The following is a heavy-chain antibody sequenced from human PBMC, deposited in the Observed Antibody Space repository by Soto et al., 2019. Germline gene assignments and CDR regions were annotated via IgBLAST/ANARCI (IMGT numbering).Heavy chain of an antibody. Sequence: SETLSLTCAVSGVSIHNSHSFWGWIRQPPGKGLEFIGSVYYSGGSHYNPSLKGRVTISVDTSNNQVSLRVNSVTAADTAVYYCGRVVEGATRHTDSDSWGQGMLVTVSS. V-gene: IGHV4-39*02. CDR3: GRVVEGATRHTDSDS. CDR2: VYYSGGS. J-gene: IGHJ5*02. D-gene: IGHD2-15*01. CDR1: GVSIHNSHSF.